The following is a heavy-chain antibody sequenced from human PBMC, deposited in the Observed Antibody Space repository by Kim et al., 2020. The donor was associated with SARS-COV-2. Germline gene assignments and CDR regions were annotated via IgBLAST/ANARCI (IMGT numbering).Heavy chain of an antibody. CDR2: IIPIFGTA. CDR1: GGTFSSYA. D-gene: IGHD6-13*01. CDR3: ARVAPYSSSPDSGWFDP. Sequence: SVKVSCKASGGTFSSYAISWVRQAPGQGLEWMGGIIPIFGTANYAQKFQGRVTITADESTSTAYMELSSLRSEDTAVYYCARVAPYSSSPDSGWFDPWGQGTLVTVSS. V-gene: IGHV1-69*13. J-gene: IGHJ5*02.